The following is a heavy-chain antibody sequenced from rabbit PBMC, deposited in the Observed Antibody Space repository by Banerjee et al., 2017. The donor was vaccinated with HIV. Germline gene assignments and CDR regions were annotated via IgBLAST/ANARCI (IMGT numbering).Heavy chain of an antibody. D-gene: IGHD7-1*01. CDR2: INTGSGSA. V-gene: IGHV1S45*01. J-gene: IGHJ4*01. Sequence: QEQLVESGGGLVKPEGSLTLTCTVSGFTLSSYVMCWVRQAPGKGLEWIGCINTGSGSAYYANWAKGRFTISKTSSTTVTLQMTSLTAADTATYFCARDAGGDGYSNDLWGPGTLVTVS. CDR3: ARDAGGDGYSNDL. CDR1: GFTLSSYV.